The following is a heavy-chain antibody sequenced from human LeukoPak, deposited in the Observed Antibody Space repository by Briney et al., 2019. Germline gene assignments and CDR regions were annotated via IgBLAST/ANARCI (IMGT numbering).Heavy chain of an antibody. CDR2: IIPILGIP. CDR3: ATEAIVVVTARDYWYFDL. CDR1: GGTFSSYA. V-gene: IGHV1-69*04. D-gene: IGHD2-21*02. Sequence: SVRVSCKASGGTFSSYAISWVRQAPGQGLEWMGRIIPILGIPNYAQKFQGRVTITADKSTTTAYMELSSLRSEDTAVYYCATEAIVVVTARDYWYFDLWGRGTLVTVSS. J-gene: IGHJ2*01.